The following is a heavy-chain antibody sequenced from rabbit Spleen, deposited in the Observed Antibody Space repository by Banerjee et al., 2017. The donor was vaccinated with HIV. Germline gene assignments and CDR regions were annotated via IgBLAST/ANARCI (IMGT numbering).Heavy chain of an antibody. J-gene: IGHJ3*01. Sequence: QSLEESGGDLVKPGASLTLTCTASGVSFSISSYMCWVRQAPGKGLEWIACIDAGSSGFTYFATWAKGRFAISKTSSTTVTLQMTSLTAADTATYFCGRGSATMTMVITGYYLSLWGQGTLVTVS. D-gene: IGHD2-1*01. CDR3: GRGSATMTMVITGYYLSL. V-gene: IGHV1S40*01. CDR2: IDAGSSGFT. CDR1: GVSFSISSY.